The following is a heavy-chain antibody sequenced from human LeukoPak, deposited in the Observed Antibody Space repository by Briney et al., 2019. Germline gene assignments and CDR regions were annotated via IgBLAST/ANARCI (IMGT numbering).Heavy chain of an antibody. V-gene: IGHV3-23*01. CDR3: ARDHGSGSYYYYGMDV. CDR2: ISGSGANT. D-gene: IGHD3-10*01. J-gene: IGHJ6*02. CDR1: GFTFSTYA. Sequence: PGGSLRPSCAASGFTFSTYAMSWVRQAPGKGLEWVSTISGSGANTYYADSVRGRFTISRDNSKNTLYLQMNSLRAEDTAVYYRARDHGSGSYYYYGMDVWGQGTTVTVSS.